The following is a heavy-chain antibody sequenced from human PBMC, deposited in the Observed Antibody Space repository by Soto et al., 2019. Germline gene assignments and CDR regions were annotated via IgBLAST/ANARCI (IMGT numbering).Heavy chain of an antibody. J-gene: IGHJ4*02. V-gene: IGHV1-58*01. CDR3: ARDPEIFAY. CDR1: GFTFSSSA. CDR2: IDVGSANT. Sequence: GASVKVSCKTSGFTFSSSAGHWVLQARGHRLQWIGWIDVGSANTNYAQKLQGRVTMTTDTSTSTAYMELRSLRSDDTAVYYCARDPEIFAYWGQGTLVTVSS.